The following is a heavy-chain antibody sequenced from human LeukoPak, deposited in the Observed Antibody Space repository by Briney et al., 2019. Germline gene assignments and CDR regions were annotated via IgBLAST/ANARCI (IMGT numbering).Heavy chain of an antibody. CDR2: IYYSGST. D-gene: IGHD4-11*01. Sequence: PSETLSLTCTVSGGSMSSNYWSWIRQPPGKGLEWLGYIYYSGSTNYNPSLKSRVTMSVDTSKNQFSLKLTSVTAADTAIYYCARDQSGYSNYLDYWGQGTLVTVSS. CDR1: GGSMSSNY. J-gene: IGHJ4*02. CDR3: ARDQSGYSNYLDY. V-gene: IGHV4-59*01.